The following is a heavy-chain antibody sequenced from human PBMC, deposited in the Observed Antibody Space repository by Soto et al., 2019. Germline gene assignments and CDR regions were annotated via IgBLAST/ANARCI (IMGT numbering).Heavy chain of an antibody. V-gene: IGHV3-64D*06. D-gene: IGHD2-21*01. Sequence: GGSLRLSCSASGFAFSSYAMHWVRQTPGKGLEYVSAISPQGGSTYYADSVKGRFTISRDDSKNTVYLQMSSLRPDDTAVYYCVKMMIARGAFDFWGQGTPVTVYS. CDR2: ISPQGGST. CDR1: GFAFSSYA. J-gene: IGHJ4*02. CDR3: VKMMIARGAFDF.